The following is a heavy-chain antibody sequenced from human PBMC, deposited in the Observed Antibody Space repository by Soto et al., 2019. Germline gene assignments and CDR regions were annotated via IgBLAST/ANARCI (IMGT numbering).Heavy chain of an antibody. CDR2: ISYDGSNK. Sequence: HPGGSLRLSCAASGFTFSSYAMHWVRQAPGKGLEWVAVISYDGSNKYYADSVKGRFTISRDNSKNTLYLQMNSLRAEDTAVYYCVVVPAAIHSHNWFDPWGQGTLVTVSS. D-gene: IGHD2-2*01. V-gene: IGHV3-30-3*01. CDR3: VVVPAAIHSHNWFDP. CDR1: GFTFSSYA. J-gene: IGHJ5*02.